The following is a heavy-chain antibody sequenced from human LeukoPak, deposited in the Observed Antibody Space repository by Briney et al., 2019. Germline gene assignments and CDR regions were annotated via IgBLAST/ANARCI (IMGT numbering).Heavy chain of an antibody. CDR1: GGSISSSNW. Sequence: SETLSLTCAVSGGSISSSNWWSWVRQPPGKGLEWIGEIYHSGSTNYNPSLKSRVTISVDKSKNQFSLKLSSVTAADTAVYYCASAGGWIQLMRGELPHFDYWGQGTLVTVSS. J-gene: IGHJ4*02. CDR3: ASAGGWIQLMRGELPHFDY. V-gene: IGHV4-4*02. CDR2: IYHSGST. D-gene: IGHD1-26*01.